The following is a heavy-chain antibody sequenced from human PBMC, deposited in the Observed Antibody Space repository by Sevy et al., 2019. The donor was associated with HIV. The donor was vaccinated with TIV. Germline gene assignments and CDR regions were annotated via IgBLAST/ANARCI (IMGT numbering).Heavy chain of an antibody. CDR1: GFTLSDYH. V-gene: IGHV3-11*01. CDR3: ARTPNYGSGSYLRVPFDY. D-gene: IGHD3-10*01. CDR2: MSSSG. Sequence: GGSLRLSCAASGFTLSDYHMSWIRQAPGKGPEWVSYMSSSGYYADSVKGRFTISRDNAKNSVYLQMNSLRAEDTAVYYCARTPNYGSGSYLRVPFDYWGQGTLVTVSS. J-gene: IGHJ4*02.